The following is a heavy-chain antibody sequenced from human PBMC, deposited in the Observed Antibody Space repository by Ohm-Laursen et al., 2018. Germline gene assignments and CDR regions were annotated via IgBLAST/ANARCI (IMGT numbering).Heavy chain of an antibody. J-gene: IGHJ4*02. V-gene: IGHV3-7*01. Sequence: SLRLSCSASGFTFSSYGMHWVRQAPGKGLEWVANINPDASEEHYADSVKGRFTISRDNANNSVYLQMNSLRAEDTAVYYCARDPPEDSSWYADYWGQGTLVTVSP. CDR3: ARDPPEDSSWYADY. CDR1: GFTFSSYG. D-gene: IGHD6-13*01. CDR2: INPDASEE.